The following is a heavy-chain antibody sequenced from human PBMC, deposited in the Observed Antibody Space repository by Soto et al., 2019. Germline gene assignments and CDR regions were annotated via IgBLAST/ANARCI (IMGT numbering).Heavy chain of an antibody. CDR2: ISGSGGST. D-gene: IGHD3-16*02. CDR3: AKDQSSLTRPYYFDY. CDR1: GFTFSSYA. J-gene: IGHJ4*02. V-gene: IGHV3-23*01. Sequence: GGSLRLSCAASGFTFSSYAMSWVRQSPGKGLEWVSAISGSGGSTYYADSVKGRFTISRDNSKNTLYLQMNSLRAEDTAVYYCAKDQSSLTRPYYFDYWGQGTLVTVSS.